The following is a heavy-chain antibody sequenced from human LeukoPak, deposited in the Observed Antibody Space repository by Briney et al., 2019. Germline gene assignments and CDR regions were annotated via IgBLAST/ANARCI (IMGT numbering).Heavy chain of an antibody. CDR2: IHATGGS. V-gene: IGHV4-4*09. CDR1: GASIRNYY. J-gene: IGHJ4*02. CDR3: ARLGSYHDL. Sequence: PSETLSLTCTVSGASIRNYYWSWIRQTPEQGLEWMGYIHATGGSSYYPSLKSRLTVSIDTSRNQLSLKLTSVTAADTAVYFCARLGSYHDLWGQGALVTVSS. D-gene: IGHD1-26*01.